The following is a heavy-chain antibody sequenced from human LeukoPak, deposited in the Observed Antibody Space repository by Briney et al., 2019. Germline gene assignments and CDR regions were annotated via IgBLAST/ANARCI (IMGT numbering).Heavy chain of an antibody. Sequence: GGSLRLSCAASGFTFSSYAMSWVRQAPGKGLEWVSAISGSGGSTYSADSVKGRFTISRDNSKNMVYLQMNSLRAEDTAIYYCAKDKGRTAFDYWGQGTLVTVSS. D-gene: IGHD1-1*01. CDR1: GFTFSSYA. CDR2: ISGSGGST. J-gene: IGHJ4*02. V-gene: IGHV3-23*01. CDR3: AKDKGRTAFDY.